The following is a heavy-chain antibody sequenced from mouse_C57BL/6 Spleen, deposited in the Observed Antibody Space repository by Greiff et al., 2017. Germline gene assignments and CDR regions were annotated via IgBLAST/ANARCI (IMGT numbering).Heavy chain of an antibody. CDR2: IDPANGNT. Sequence: EVKLVESVAELVRPGASVKLSCTASGFNIKNTYMHWVKQRPEQGLEWIGRIDPANGNTKYAPKFQGKATITADTSSNTAYLQLSSLTSEDTAIYYCARALYDYDEGGYAMDYWGQGTSVTVSS. J-gene: IGHJ4*01. V-gene: IGHV14-3*01. D-gene: IGHD2-4*01. CDR3: ARALYDYDEGGYAMDY. CDR1: GFNIKNTY.